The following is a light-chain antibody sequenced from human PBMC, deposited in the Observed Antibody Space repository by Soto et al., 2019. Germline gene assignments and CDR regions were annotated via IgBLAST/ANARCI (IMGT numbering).Light chain of an antibody. CDR1: QSISSY. V-gene: IGKV1-39*01. J-gene: IGKJ5*01. CDR2: AAS. Sequence: DIQMTKSPSSLSASVGDRVTITCRASQSISSYLNWYQQKPGKAPKLLIYAASNLQSGVPSRFSGSGSGTGFTLTISSLQPEDFATYYCQQSYSTSITFGQGTRLEIK. CDR3: QQSYSTSIT.